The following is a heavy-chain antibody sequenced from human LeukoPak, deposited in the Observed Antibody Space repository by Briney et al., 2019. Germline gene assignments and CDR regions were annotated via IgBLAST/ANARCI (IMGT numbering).Heavy chain of an antibody. CDR2: IYHSGST. V-gene: IGHV4-30-2*01. CDR1: GGSISSGGYY. D-gene: IGHD3-10*01. J-gene: IGHJ5*02. Sequence: PSQTLSLTCTVSGGSISSGGYYWSWIRQPPGKGLEWIGYIYHSGSTYYNPSLKSRVTISVDRSKNQFSLKLSSVTAADTAVYYCARQAVLLWFGEYLYWFDPWGQGTLVTVSS. CDR3: ARQAVLLWFGEYLYWFDP.